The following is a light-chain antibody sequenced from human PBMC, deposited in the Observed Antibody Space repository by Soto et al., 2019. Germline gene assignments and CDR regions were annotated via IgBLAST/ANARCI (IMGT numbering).Light chain of an antibody. Sequence: DIQMTQSPSTLSASVGDRVTITCRASQSINGWLAWYQQKPGKAPKALISQVSNLESGVPSRFSGSGSGTEFTLTITSLQPDDSATYYCQQYSSYFGGGTKVEIK. CDR3: QQYSSY. CDR1: QSINGW. V-gene: IGKV1-5*01. CDR2: QVS. J-gene: IGKJ4*01.